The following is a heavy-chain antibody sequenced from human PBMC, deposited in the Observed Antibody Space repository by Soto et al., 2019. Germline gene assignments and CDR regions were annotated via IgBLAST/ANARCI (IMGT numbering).Heavy chain of an antibody. CDR2: IYSSGST. CDR1: GGSVSSGSYY. Sequence: QVQLQESGPGLVKPSETLSLTCTVSGGSVSSGSYYWSWIRQPPGKGLEWIGYIYSSGSTSYNPSLISRVTISGDTSKNQCALKLSSVTAADTAVYYFARDGDGYNYWVQGTLVTVSS. D-gene: IGHD5-12*01. CDR3: ARDGDGYNY. V-gene: IGHV4-61*01. J-gene: IGHJ4*02.